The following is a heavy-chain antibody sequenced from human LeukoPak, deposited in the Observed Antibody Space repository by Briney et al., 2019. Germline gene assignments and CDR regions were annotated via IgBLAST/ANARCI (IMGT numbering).Heavy chain of an antibody. V-gene: IGHV3-23*01. CDR3: ASGSGSYRTPYYYMDV. Sequence: PGGSLRLSCAASGFTFSIYTMNWVRQAPGKGLEWVSIINHNGEGPYYADSVKGRFTISRDNSKNTVYLQMNSLRAEDTAIYYCASGSGSYRTPYYYMDVWGKGTTVTVSS. CDR2: INHNGEGP. D-gene: IGHD3-10*01. CDR1: GFTFSIYT. J-gene: IGHJ6*03.